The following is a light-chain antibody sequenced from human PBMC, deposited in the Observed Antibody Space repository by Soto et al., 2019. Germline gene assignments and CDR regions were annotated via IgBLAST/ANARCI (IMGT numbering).Light chain of an antibody. J-gene: IGKJ1*01. CDR1: QSVTSY. CDR2: DAS. CDR3: QQYGSSGT. Sequence: EIVLTQSPGTLSLSPGEIATLSCRASQSVTSYLAWYQQKPGQAPRILIYDASNRATGIPARFSGSGSGTDFTLTISRLEPEDFAVYYCQQYGSSGTLGQGTKVDIK. V-gene: IGKV3-20*01.